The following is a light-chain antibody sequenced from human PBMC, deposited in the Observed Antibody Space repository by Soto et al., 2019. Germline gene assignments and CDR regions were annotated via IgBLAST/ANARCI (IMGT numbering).Light chain of an antibody. Sequence: IVMTQSPLSLPVTPGEPASISCRSSHSLLHSNGYNYLDWYLQKPGQSPQLLIYLGSNRASGVPDRFSGSGSGTDFTLKISRVEAEDVGVYYCMQALQTPWTFGQGTKVDI. CDR1: HSLLHSNGYNY. CDR3: MQALQTPWT. V-gene: IGKV2-28*01. J-gene: IGKJ1*01. CDR2: LGS.